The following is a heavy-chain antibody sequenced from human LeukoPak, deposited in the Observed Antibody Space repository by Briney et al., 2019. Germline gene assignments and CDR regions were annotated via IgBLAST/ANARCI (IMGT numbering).Heavy chain of an antibody. J-gene: IGHJ4*02. CDR1: GGSISSYY. CDR3: ARSNLGPDGYFDY. Sequence: PSETLSLTCTVSGGSISSYYGSWIPQPPGKGLERIWYIYYSGSANYNPSLKSRVTISVDTPKNQFSLKLSSVTAADTAVYYCARSNLGPDGYFDYWGQGTLVTVSS. D-gene: IGHD7-27*01. V-gene: IGHV4-59*08. CDR2: IYYSGSA.